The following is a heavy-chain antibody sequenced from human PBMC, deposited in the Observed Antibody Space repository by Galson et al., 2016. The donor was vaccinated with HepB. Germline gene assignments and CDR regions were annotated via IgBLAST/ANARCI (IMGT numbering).Heavy chain of an antibody. J-gene: IGHJ3*02. CDR1: GFTFSSYW. Sequence: SLRHSCAASGFTFSSYWMHWVRQAPGKGLEWVAVISYDGSSKYYADSVKGRFTISRDNSKNTLYVQMNSLRAEDTAVYYCAKSVGIQLWLDHAFDIWGQGTMVTVSS. V-gene: IGHV3-30*18. D-gene: IGHD5-18*01. CDR3: AKSVGIQLWLDHAFDI. CDR2: ISYDGSSK.